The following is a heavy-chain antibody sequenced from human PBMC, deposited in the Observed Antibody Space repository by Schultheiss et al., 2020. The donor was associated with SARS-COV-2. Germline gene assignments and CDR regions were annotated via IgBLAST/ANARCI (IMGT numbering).Heavy chain of an antibody. CDR1: GYTFTGYY. Sequence: ASVKVSCKASGYTFTGYYMHWVRQAPGQGLEWMGWINPNSGGTNYAQKFQGWVTMTRDTSISTAYMELSRLRSDDTAVYYCARGTSGYVDYGMDVWGQGTTVTVSS. D-gene: IGHD5-12*01. CDR2: INPNSGGT. CDR3: ARGTSGYVDYGMDV. V-gene: IGHV1-2*04. J-gene: IGHJ6*02.